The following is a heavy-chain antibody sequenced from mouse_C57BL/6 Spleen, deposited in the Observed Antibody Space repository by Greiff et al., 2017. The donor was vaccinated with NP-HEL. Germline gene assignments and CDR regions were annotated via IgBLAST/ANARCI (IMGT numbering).Heavy chain of an antibody. V-gene: IGHV5-16*01. D-gene: IGHD1-1*01. Sequence: EVHLVESEGGLVQPGSSMKLSCTASGFTFSDYYMAWVRQVPEKGLEWVANINYDGSSTYYLDSLKSRFIISRDNAKNILYLQMSSLKSEDTATYYCARGGSSPVAMDYWGQGTSVTVSS. J-gene: IGHJ4*01. CDR1: GFTFSDYY. CDR3: ARGGSSPVAMDY. CDR2: INYDGSST.